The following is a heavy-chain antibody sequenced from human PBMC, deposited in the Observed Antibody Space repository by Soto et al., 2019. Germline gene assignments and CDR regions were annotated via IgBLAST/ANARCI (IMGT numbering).Heavy chain of an antibody. V-gene: IGHV3-15*01. Sequence: GGSLRLSCAASGFTFSNAWMSWVRQAPGKGLEWVGRIKSKTDGGTTDYAAPVKGRFTISRDDSKNTLYLQMNSLKTEDTAVYYCTTETGASSGFLATDAFDIWGQGTMVTVSS. CDR1: GFTFSNAW. J-gene: IGHJ3*02. D-gene: IGHD3-22*01. CDR3: TTETGASSGFLATDAFDI. CDR2: IKSKTDGGTT.